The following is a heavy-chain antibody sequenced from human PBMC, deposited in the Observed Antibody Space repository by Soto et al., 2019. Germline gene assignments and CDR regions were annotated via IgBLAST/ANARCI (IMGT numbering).Heavy chain of an antibody. CDR1: GYTFTSYA. CDR2: INAGNGNT. J-gene: IGHJ4*02. CDR3: ARGTPHYGDPHFDY. Sequence: ASVKVSCKASGYTFTSYAMHWVRQAPGQRLEWMGWINAGNGNTKYSQKFQGRVTITRDTSASTAYMELSSLRSEDTAVYYCARGTPHYGDPHFDYWGQGTLVTVSS. D-gene: IGHD4-17*01. V-gene: IGHV1-3*01.